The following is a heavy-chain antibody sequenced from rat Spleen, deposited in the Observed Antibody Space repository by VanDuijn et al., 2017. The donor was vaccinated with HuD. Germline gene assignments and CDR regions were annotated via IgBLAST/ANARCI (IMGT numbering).Heavy chain of an antibody. CDR1: GFTFSNYY. J-gene: IGHJ2*01. Sequence: EVQLVESGGGLVQPGRSMKLSCAASGFTFSNYYMAWVRQAPPKGLEWVASISTGGGNTYYRHSVKVRFTIARDNAKSTLYLQSDSLRSEDTATYYCARQDYYFDYWGQGVMVTVSS. V-gene: IGHV5-25*01. CDR2: ISTGGGNT. CDR3: ARQDYYFDY.